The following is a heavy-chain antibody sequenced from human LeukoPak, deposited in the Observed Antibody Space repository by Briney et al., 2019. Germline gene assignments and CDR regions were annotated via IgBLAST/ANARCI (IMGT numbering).Heavy chain of an antibody. Sequence: SETLSLTCTVSGGSINNYYWSWIRQPAGKGLEWIGRIYTSGTTHYNPSLKSRVTMSVDTSKNQFSLKLSSVTAADTAVYYCARLSTVTTSFDYWGQGTLVTVSS. CDR2: IYTSGTT. J-gene: IGHJ4*02. D-gene: IGHD4-17*01. CDR1: GGSINNYY. CDR3: ARLSTVTTSFDY. V-gene: IGHV4-4*07.